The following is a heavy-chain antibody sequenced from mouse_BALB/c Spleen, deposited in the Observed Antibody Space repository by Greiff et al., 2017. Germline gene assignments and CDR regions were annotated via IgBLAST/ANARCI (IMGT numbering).Heavy chain of an antibody. J-gene: IGHJ4*01. CDR3: ARSLGYAMDY. CDR2: ISNLAYSI. D-gene: IGHD4-1*01. CDR1: GFTFSDYG. V-gene: IGHV5-15*02. Sequence: EVQGVESGGGLVQPGGSRKLSCAASGFTFSDYGMAWVRQAPGKGPEWVAFISNLAYSIYYADTVTGRFTISRENAKNTLYLEMSSLRSEDTAMYYCARSLGYAMDYWGQGTSVTVSS.